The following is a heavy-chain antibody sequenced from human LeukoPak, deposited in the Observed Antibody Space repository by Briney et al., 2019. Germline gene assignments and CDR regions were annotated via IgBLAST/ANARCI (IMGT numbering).Heavy chain of an antibody. CDR1: GGSISSGGYY. V-gene: IGHV4-31*03. CDR3: ARGVEWLRFESNYFDY. Sequence: PSQTLSLTCTVSGGSISSGGYYWSWIRQHPGKGLEWIGYIYYSGSTYYNPSLKSRVTISVDTSKNQFSLKLSSVTAADTAVYYCARGVEWLRFESNYFDYWGQGTLVTVSS. CDR2: IYYSGST. J-gene: IGHJ4*02. D-gene: IGHD5-12*01.